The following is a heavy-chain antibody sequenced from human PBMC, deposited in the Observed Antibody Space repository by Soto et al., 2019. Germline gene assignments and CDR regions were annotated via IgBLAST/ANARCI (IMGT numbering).Heavy chain of an antibody. J-gene: IGHJ5*02. CDR2: INHSGST. CDR1: GGSFSGYY. Sequence: SETLSLTCAVYGGSFSGYYWSWIRQPPGKGLEWIGEINHSGSTNYNPSLKSRVTISVDTSKNQFSLKLSSVTAEHTAVYYSARAPTARIVGVVKQYNWFDPWGQGTLVTVSS. V-gene: IGHV4-34*01. D-gene: IGHD3-3*01. CDR3: ARAPTARIVGVVKQYNWFDP.